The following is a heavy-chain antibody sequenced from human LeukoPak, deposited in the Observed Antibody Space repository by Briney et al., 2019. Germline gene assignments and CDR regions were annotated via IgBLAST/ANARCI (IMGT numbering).Heavy chain of an antibody. CDR3: ARDGDSSAWFY. J-gene: IGHJ4*02. CDR2: IIPIFGTA. D-gene: IGHD6-19*01. Sequence: ASVKVPCKASGGTFSSYAITWVRQAPGQGLEWMGGIIPIFGTANYAQKFQGRVTITADESTSTAYMELSSLGSEDTAVYYCARDGDSSAWFYWGQGTLVTVSS. V-gene: IGHV1-69*01. CDR1: GGTFSSYA.